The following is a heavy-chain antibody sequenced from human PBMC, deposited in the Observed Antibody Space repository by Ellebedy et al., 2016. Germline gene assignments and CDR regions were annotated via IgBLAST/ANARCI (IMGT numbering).Heavy chain of an antibody. J-gene: IGHJ3*01. CDR1: GGSISSGDSY. Sequence: SETLSLXXTVSGGSISSGDSYWSWVRQPPGKGLEWIGYTYYSGSTKYHPSLRSRVTISVDMSKTHFSLKLTSVTAADTAVYFCARAVGYGDLHAFDVWGQGTMVTVSS. CDR2: TYYSGST. V-gene: IGHV4-30-4*01. D-gene: IGHD4-17*01. CDR3: ARAVGYGDLHAFDV.